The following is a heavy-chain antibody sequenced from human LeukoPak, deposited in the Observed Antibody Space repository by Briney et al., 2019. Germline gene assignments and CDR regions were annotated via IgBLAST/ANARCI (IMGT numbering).Heavy chain of an antibody. CDR1: GFTFSSYA. J-gene: IGHJ6*04. V-gene: IGHV3-30*04. Sequence: GRSLRLSCAASGFTFSSYAMHWVRQAPGKGLEWVAVISYDGSNKYYADSVEGRFTISRDNSKNTLYLQMNSLRAEDTAVYYCARVYQYCSSTSCSDYYYYSMDVWGKGTTVTVSS. D-gene: IGHD2-2*01. CDR2: ISYDGSNK. CDR3: ARVYQYCSSTSCSDYYYYSMDV.